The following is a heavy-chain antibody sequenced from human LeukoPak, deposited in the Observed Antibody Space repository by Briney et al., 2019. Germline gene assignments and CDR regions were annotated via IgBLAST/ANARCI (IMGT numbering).Heavy chain of an antibody. CDR3: ARVSFCPRCHFDY. J-gene: IGHJ4*02. CDR1: GFSFSSYW. CDR2: ISPDGSSA. D-gene: IGHD2/OR15-2a*01. V-gene: IGHV3-74*03. Sequence: GGSLRLSCAASGFSFSSYWMHWVRQAPGKGLVWVARISPDGSSALSADSVRGRFTISRDNADNTLYLQLNSLRAEDTAVYYCARVSFCPRCHFDYWGQGTLVTVSS.